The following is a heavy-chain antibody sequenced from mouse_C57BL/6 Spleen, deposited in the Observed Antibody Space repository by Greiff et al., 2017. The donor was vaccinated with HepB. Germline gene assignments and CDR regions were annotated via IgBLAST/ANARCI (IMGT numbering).Heavy chain of an antibody. CDR1: GFTFSSYT. V-gene: IGHV5-9*01. Sequence: DVMLVESGGGLVKPGGSLKLSCAASGFTFSSYTMSWVRQTPEKRLEWVATISGGGGNTYYPDSVKGRFTISRDNAKNTLYLQMSSLRSEDTALYYCARHNYYGSSYGYFDVWGTGTTVTVSS. D-gene: IGHD1-1*01. CDR2: ISGGGGNT. J-gene: IGHJ1*03. CDR3: ARHNYYGSSYGYFDV.